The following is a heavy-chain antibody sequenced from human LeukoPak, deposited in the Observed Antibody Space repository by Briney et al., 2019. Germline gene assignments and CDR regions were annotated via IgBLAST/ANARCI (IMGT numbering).Heavy chain of an antibody. V-gene: IGHV1-18*01. D-gene: IGHD3-10*01. CDR2: ISPYNDNT. CDR3: ARSHSGSLRAPFDH. J-gene: IGHJ4*02. CDR1: GYIFTHFG. Sequence: GASVKVSCKASGYIFTHFGLIWVRQALGQGLEWMGRISPYNDNTKYGQNFQGRVTLTTDKSTNTAYMELRNLKSDDTAVYYCARSHSGSLRAPFDHWGQGTLVSVSS.